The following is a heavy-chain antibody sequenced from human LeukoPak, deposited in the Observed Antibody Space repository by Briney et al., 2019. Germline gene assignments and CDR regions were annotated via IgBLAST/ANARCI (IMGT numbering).Heavy chain of an antibody. Sequence: SETLSLTCTVSGGSISSYYWSWIRQPPGKGLEWIGYIYYSGSTNYNPSLKSRVTISVDMSKSHFSLKLSSVTAADTAVYYCASHYYDSSGYFWGQGTLVTVSS. J-gene: IGHJ1*01. CDR2: IYYSGST. CDR1: GGSISSYY. V-gene: IGHV4-59*01. CDR3: ASHYYDSSGYF. D-gene: IGHD3-22*01.